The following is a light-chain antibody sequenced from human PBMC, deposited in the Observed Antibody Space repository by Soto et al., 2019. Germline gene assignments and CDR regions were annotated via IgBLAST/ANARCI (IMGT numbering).Light chain of an antibody. CDR1: SSDIGTYDY. V-gene: IGLV2-14*01. CDR2: EVI. Sequence: QSALTQPASVSGSPGQSITISCTGTSSDIGTYDYVSWYQQHPGKAPKLMIYEVINRPSGVSDRFSGSKSGNTASLTISGLQAEDEADFFCCSYAGNGAWVFGGGTKLTVL. J-gene: IGLJ3*02. CDR3: CSYAGNGAWV.